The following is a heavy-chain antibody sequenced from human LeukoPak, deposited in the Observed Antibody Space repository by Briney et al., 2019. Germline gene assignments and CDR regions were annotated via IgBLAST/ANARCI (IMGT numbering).Heavy chain of an antibody. J-gene: IGHJ6*02. V-gene: IGHV3-21*01. CDR2: ISSSSSYI. D-gene: IGHD6-13*01. CDR1: GFTFSSYA. CDR3: AREPTPSSIAAALVDYYYGMDV. Sequence: GGSLRLSCAVSGFTFSSYAMNWVRQAPGKGLERVSSISSSSSYIYYADSVKGRFTISRDNAKNSLYLQMNSLRAEDTAVYYCAREPTPSSIAAALVDYYYGMDVWGQGTTVTVSS.